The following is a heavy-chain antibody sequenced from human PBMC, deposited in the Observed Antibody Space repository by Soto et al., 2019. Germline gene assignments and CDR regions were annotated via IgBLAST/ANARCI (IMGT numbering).Heavy chain of an antibody. J-gene: IGHJ4*02. CDR2: TYYRSKWTN. V-gene: IGHV6-1*01. CDR3: ARLLSGTIDE. D-gene: IGHD1-1*01. Sequence: PSQNLSLPSALSGDTFSSNSAAWNWIRQSPSRSLGWLGRTYYRSKWTNDYSVSVKRRITINPDTSKNQCSLQLNSVTPEDTTVYYCARLLSGTIDEWGQGTWVTVSS. CDR1: GDTFSSNSAA.